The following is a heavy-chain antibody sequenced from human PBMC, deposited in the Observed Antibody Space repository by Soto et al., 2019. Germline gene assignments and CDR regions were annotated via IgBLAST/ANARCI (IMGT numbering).Heavy chain of an antibody. J-gene: IGHJ4*02. V-gene: IGHV3-21*01. CDR1: GFTFSSYS. CDR2: ISSSSSYI. Sequence: VGSLRLSCAASGFTFSSYSMNWVRQAPGKGLEWVSSISSSSSYIYYADSVKGRFTISRDNAKNSLYLQMNSLRAEDTAVYYCARVRTVAGLDYWGQGTLVTVSS. CDR3: ARVRTVAGLDY. D-gene: IGHD6-19*01.